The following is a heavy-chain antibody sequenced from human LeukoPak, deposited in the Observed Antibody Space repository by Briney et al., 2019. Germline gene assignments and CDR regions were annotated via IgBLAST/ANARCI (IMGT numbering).Heavy chain of an antibody. CDR3: ARESVRRISMRSKGFFDY. J-gene: IGHJ4*02. V-gene: IGHV3-23*01. Sequence: GGSLRLSCAPSGFTFSSYGMSWVRKAPGKGRKWSSAISGSGGSTYYADSVKGRFTISRDNSKNTLYLQMNSLRAEDTAVYYCARESVRRISMRSKGFFDYWGRGTRVTVSS. CDR2: ISGSGGST. D-gene: IGHD3-22*01. CDR1: GFTFSSYG.